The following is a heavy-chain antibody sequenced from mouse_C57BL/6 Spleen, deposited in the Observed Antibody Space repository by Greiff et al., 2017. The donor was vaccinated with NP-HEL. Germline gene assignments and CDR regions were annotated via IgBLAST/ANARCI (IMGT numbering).Heavy chain of an antibody. V-gene: IGHV1-53*01. J-gene: IGHJ1*03. CDR1: GYTFTSYW. D-gene: IGHD1-1*01. CDR2: INPSNGGT. Sequence: QVQLQQPGTELVKPGASVKLSCQASGYTFTSYWMHWVKQRPGQGLEWIGNINPSNGGTNYNEKFKSKATLTVDKSSSTAYMQLSSLTSEDAAVYYCARAGYYGSSPYWYFDVWGTGTTVTVSS. CDR3: ARAGYYGSSPYWYFDV.